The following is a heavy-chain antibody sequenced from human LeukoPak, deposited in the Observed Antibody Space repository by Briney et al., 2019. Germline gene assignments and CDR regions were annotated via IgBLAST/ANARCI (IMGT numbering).Heavy chain of an antibody. J-gene: IGHJ4*02. V-gene: IGHV1-2*02. Sequence: ASVKLSCTSSGYTFTSYYMHWVRQAPGQGLEWMGWINPNSGVTDFAQKFQGRVTMTRDTSINTAYMEMSRLTSDDTAVYYCARDFQTEAPDYWGQGALVTVSS. CDR1: GYTFTSYY. CDR3: ARDFQTEAPDY. CDR2: INPNSGVT. D-gene: IGHD2/OR15-2a*01.